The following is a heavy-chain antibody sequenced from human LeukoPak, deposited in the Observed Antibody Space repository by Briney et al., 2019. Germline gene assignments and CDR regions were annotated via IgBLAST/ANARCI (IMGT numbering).Heavy chain of an antibody. J-gene: IGHJ4*02. CDR3: ARVYSGAWRPDY. V-gene: IGHV3-48*01. D-gene: IGHD4-17*01. Sequence: GGSLRLSCAASGFIFSSYSMNWVRQAPGKGLEWVSYITSSSDTIYYADSVKGRFTISRDNAKNSLYLQVNSLRGEDTAVYYCARVYSGAWRPDYWGQGTLVTVSS. CDR1: GFIFSSYS. CDR2: ITSSSDTI.